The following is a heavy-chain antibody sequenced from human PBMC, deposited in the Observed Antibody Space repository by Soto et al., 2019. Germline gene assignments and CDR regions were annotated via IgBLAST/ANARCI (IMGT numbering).Heavy chain of an antibody. CDR1: GGSISTGGHY. D-gene: IGHD5-18*01. V-gene: IGHV4-31*03. CDR2: IYYSGST. Sequence: SETLSLTCTVSGGSISTGGHYWNWIRQHPGKGLEWIGYIYYSGSTYYNPSLKSRVTISVDTSQNQFSLKLTSVTAADTAVYFCARNVETALIDGPYFDYWGQGIQVTVAS. J-gene: IGHJ4*02. CDR3: ARNVETALIDGPYFDY.